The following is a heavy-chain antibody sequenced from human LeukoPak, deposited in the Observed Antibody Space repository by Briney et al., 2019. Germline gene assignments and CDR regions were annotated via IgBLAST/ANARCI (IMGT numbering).Heavy chain of an antibody. CDR2: IYYSGST. Sequence: PETLSLTCTVSGGSISSSSYYWGWIRQPPGKGLEWIGSIYYSGSTYYNPSLKSRVTISVDTSKNQFSLKLSSVTAADTAVYYCASLYGDYPSRNYYYYGMDVWGQGTTVTVSS. CDR3: ASLYGDYPSRNYYYYGMDV. J-gene: IGHJ6*02. V-gene: IGHV4-39*07. D-gene: IGHD4-17*01. CDR1: GGSISSSSYY.